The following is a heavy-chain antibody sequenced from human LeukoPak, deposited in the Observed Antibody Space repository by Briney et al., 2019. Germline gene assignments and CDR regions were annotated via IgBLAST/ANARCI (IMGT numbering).Heavy chain of an antibody. CDR2: ISAYNGNT. J-gene: IGHJ6*03. D-gene: IGHD2-15*01. CDR3: ARGVLGSYYYYMDV. Sequence: ASVKVSCKASGYTFTSYGISWVRQAPGQGLEWMGWISAYNGNTNYAQKLQGRVTMTTDTPTSTAYMELRSLRSDDTAVYYCARGVLGSYYYYMDVWGKGTTVTVSS. CDR1: GYTFTSYG. V-gene: IGHV1-18*01.